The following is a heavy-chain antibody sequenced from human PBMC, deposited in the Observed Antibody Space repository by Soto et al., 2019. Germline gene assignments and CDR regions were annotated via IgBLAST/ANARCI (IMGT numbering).Heavy chain of an antibody. CDR3: ARDYYGSGSYGWFDP. CDR2: ISSSSDHT. V-gene: IGHV3-11*05. J-gene: IGHJ5*02. CDR1: GFAFSDYY. D-gene: IGHD3-10*01. Sequence: GGSLRLSCVVSGFAFSDYYMSWIRQAPGKGLEWVSYISSSSDHTKYADSVKGRFTISRDNAKKSLYLQMNSLRVEDTAVYYCARDYYGSGSYGWFDPWGQGTLVTVSS.